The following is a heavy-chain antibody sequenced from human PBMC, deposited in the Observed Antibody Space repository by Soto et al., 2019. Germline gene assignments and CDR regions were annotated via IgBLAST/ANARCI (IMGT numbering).Heavy chain of an antibody. CDR2: INPNSGGT. CDR1: GYTFTGYY. V-gene: IGHV1-2*04. J-gene: IGHJ6*02. Sequence: QVQLVQSGAEVKKPGASVKVSCKASGYTFTGYYMHWVRQAPGQGLEWIGWINPNSGGTNYAQKFQGWVTMTRDTSISTAYMELSRLRSDDTAVYYCARGGSSPTPTYYYYGMHVWGQGTTVTVSS. D-gene: IGHD6-6*01. CDR3: ARGGSSPTPTYYYYGMHV.